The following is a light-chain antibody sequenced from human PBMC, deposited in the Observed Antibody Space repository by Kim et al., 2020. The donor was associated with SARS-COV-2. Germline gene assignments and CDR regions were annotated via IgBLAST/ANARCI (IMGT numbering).Light chain of an antibody. Sequence: GKAMTTSCPRSSGNIASNFVRWYQQSPGSAPITVIYEDNRRPSGVPDRISGSIDSASNSASLTISGLKTEDEADYYCQSYDNNIVIFGGGTQLTVL. CDR1: SGNIASNF. CDR3: QSYDNNIVI. CDR2: EDN. J-gene: IGLJ2*01. V-gene: IGLV6-57*03.